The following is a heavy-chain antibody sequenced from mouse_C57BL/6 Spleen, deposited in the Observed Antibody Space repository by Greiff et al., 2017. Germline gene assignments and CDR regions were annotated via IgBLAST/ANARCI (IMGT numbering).Heavy chain of an antibody. CDR1: GFTFSDYY. Sequence: EVMLVESGGGLVQPGGSLKLSCAASGFTFSDYYMYWVRQTPEKRLEWVAYISNGGGSTYYPDTVKGRFTISRDNAKNTLYLQMSRLKSEDTAMYYCARRLTGPYAMDYWGQGTSVTVSS. D-gene: IGHD4-1*01. J-gene: IGHJ4*01. CDR2: ISNGGGST. V-gene: IGHV5-12*01. CDR3: ARRLTGPYAMDY.